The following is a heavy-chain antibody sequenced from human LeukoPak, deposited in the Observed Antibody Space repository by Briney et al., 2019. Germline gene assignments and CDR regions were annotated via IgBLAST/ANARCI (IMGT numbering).Heavy chain of an antibody. CDR1: GYFFTGYY. CDR2: INPNSGGT. V-gene: IGHV1-2*02. J-gene: IGHJ6*03. D-gene: IGHD2-21*01. Sequence: ASVTVSCKAAGYFFTGYYLHWVRQAPGQGLEWMGWINPNSGGTNLAQKFQGRVTMTRDTSISTAYMELSRLRSDDTAVYYCARRGEPGYYYYMDVWGKGTTVTVSS. CDR3: ARRGEPGYYYYMDV.